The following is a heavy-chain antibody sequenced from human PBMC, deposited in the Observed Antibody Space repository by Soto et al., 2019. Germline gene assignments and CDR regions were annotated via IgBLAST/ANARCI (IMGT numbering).Heavy chain of an antibody. J-gene: IGHJ6*02. D-gene: IGHD3-10*01. CDR3: ARVGYGSGSYGPYYYYYGMDV. V-gene: IGHV4-59*01. CDR1: GGSISSYY. CDR2: IYYSGST. Sequence: SETLSLTCTVSGGSISSYYWSWIRQPPGKGLEWIGYIYYSGSTNYNPSLKSRVTISVDTSKNQFSLKLSSVTAADTAVYYCARVGYGSGSYGPYYYYYGMDVRGQGTTVTVSS.